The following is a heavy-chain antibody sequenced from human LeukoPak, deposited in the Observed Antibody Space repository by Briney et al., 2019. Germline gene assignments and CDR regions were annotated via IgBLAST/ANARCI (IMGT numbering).Heavy chain of an antibody. CDR1: GYTFTSND. Sequence: VSVKVSCKASGYTFTSNDINWVRQASGQGLEWMGWMNPNSGNTGYAQKFQGRVTMTRNTSISTAYMELSSLRSEDTAVYYCARGLGHSYGVHYYMDVWGKGTTVTVSS. D-gene: IGHD5-18*01. V-gene: IGHV1-8*01. CDR3: ARGLGHSYGVHYYMDV. J-gene: IGHJ6*03. CDR2: MNPNSGNT.